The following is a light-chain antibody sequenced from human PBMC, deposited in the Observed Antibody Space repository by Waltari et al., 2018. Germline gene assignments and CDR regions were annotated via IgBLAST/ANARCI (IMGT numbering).Light chain of an antibody. J-gene: IGLJ2*01. CDR3: SSYAGRSTKI. Sequence: QPALTQPASVSGSPGQSITISCTGIGSDVADYNYVSWYQQHPGKAPKLMSYDVINRPSGGSDRLSGSKSGSTASLTISGLQAEDEADYYCSSYAGRSTKIFGGGTKLTVL. V-gene: IGLV2-14*03. CDR2: DVI. CDR1: GSDVADYNY.